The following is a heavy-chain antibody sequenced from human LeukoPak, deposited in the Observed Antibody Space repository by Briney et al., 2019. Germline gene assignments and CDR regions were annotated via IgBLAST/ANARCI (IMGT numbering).Heavy chain of an antibody. Sequence: PSETLSLTCTVSGGSISSYYWSWIRQPPGKGLEWIGYIYYSGSTNYNPSLKSRVTISVDTSKNQFSLKLSSVTAADTAVYYCAKSGEIIGPGFNYDFWSGHYYYYGMDVWGQGTTVTVSS. CDR1: GGSISSYY. CDR3: AKSGEIIGPGFNYDFWSGHYYYYGMDV. CDR2: IYYSGST. V-gene: IGHV4-59*01. D-gene: IGHD3-3*01. J-gene: IGHJ6*02.